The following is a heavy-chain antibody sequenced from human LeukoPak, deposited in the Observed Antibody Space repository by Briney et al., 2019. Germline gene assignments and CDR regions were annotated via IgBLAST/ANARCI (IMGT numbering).Heavy chain of an antibody. V-gene: IGHV3-43D*03. J-gene: IGHJ4*02. CDR2: MSWHGGSI. CDR3: GKDITLQGIAAAGG. Sequence: GGCLRPSCSASGFTFDDYATQSVRQAPGKGPGWGSLMSWHGGSIYYAESVKGRFTIARDNSENALYLQMSSLRAEDTALYYCGKDITLQGIAAAGGWGQRTMVSVSS. D-gene: IGHD6-13*01. CDR1: GFTFDDYA.